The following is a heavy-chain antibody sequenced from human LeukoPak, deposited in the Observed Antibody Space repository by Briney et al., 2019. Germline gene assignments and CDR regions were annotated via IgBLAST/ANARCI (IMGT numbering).Heavy chain of an antibody. CDR3: ARDNSVGDTAWWFDP. J-gene: IGHJ5*02. V-gene: IGHV1-2*02. D-gene: IGHD1-26*01. Sequence: GASVKVSCKASGYTFTGYYMHWVRQAPGQGLEWMEWINPNSGGTNYAQKFQGRVTMTRDMSTSTDYMELISLRSEDTAVYYCARDNSVGDTAWWFDPWGQGTLVTVSS. CDR2: INPNSGGT. CDR1: GYTFTGYY.